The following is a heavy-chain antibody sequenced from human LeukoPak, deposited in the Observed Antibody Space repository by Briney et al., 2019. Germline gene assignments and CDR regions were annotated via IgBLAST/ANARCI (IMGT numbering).Heavy chain of an antibody. V-gene: IGHV4-28*06. D-gene: IGHD5-12*01. J-gene: IGHJ4*02. CDR2: IYYSGST. CDR1: GYSISSSNW. Sequence: SETLSLTCTVSGYSISSSNWWGWIRQPPGKGLEWIGYIYYSGSTNYNPSLKSRVTMSVDTSKNQFSLKLSSVTALDTAVYYCACTHSGYDYRLDYWGQGTLVTVSS. CDR3: ACTHSGYDYRLDY.